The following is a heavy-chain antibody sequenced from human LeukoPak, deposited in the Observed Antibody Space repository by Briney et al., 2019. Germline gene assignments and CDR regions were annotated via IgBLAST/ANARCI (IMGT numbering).Heavy chain of an antibody. J-gene: IGHJ4*02. CDR1: GMTFKNYW. Sequence: PGGSLRLSCAVSGMTFKNYWMSWFRQTPGKGLEWVATINQDESEKYYLDSVKGRFTISRDTAKNSLYLQMYSLRVEDTAVYYCAKDNPVCDSWGQGTLVTVSS. D-gene: IGHD3-16*01. V-gene: IGHV3-7*01. CDR2: INQDESEK. CDR3: AKDNPVCDS.